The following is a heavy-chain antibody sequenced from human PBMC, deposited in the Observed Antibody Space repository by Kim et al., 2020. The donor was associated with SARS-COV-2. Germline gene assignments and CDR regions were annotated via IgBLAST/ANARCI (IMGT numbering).Heavy chain of an antibody. CDR2: INHSGST. V-gene: IGHV4-34*01. D-gene: IGHD4-17*01. CDR1: GGSFSGYY. Sequence: SETLSLTCAVYGGSFSGYYWSWIRQPPGKGLEWIGEINHSGSTNYNPSLKSRVTISVDTSKNQFSLKLSSVTAADTAVYYCARGYGDYSYWGQGTLVTVS. J-gene: IGHJ4*02. CDR3: ARGYGDYSY.